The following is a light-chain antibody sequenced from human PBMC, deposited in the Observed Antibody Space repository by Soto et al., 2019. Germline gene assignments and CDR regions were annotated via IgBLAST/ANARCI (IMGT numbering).Light chain of an antibody. J-gene: IGKJ1*01. CDR3: LQDYSYPWT. V-gene: IGKV1-6*01. Sequence: AIHVTESPSSLAASVGDRVTITCRASQGIRNDLGWYQQKPGKAPKLLIYAASSLQSGVPSRFSGSASGTDFTLTISSLQPEDFATYYCLQDYSYPWTFGQGTKV. CDR1: QGIRND. CDR2: AAS.